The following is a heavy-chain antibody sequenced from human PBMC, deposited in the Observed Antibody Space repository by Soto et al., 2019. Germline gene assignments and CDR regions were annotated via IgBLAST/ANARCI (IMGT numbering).Heavy chain of an antibody. D-gene: IGHD3-22*01. CDR3: AEVGVVITTHDAFDI. CDR2: ISYDGSNK. V-gene: IGHV3-30*18. Sequence: GGSLRLSCAASGFTFSSYGMHWVRQAPGKGLEWVAVISYDGSNKYYADSVKGRFTISRDNSKNTLYLQMNSLRAEDTAVYYCAEVGVVITTHDAFDIWGQGTMVTVSS. CDR1: GFTFSSYG. J-gene: IGHJ3*02.